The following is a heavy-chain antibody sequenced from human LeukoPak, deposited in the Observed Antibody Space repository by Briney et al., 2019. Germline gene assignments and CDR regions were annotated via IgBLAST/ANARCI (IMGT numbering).Heavy chain of an antibody. CDR2: INPSGGST. Sequence: ASVKVSCKASGYTFTSYYMHWVRQAPGQGLEWMGIINPSGGSTSYAQKFQGRVTMTRDMSTSTVYMELSSLRSEDTAVYYCAKDLAAAGDYWGQGTLVTVSS. D-gene: IGHD6-13*01. CDR3: AKDLAAAGDY. J-gene: IGHJ4*02. V-gene: IGHV1-46*01. CDR1: GYTFTSYY.